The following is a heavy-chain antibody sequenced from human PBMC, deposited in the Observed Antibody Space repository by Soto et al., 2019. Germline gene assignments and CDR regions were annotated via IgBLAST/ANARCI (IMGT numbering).Heavy chain of an antibody. Sequence: ASVKVSCNASGYNFTSHYMQLSRRAPGQGVTSMGIIYPRGGTTIYAQKFQGRVTMTRDTSTHTFYMELSSLRSEDTAMYYCARVGYSSTGTTFHYHGLDVWGQGTTVTVSS. CDR3: ARVGYSSTGTTFHYHGLDV. D-gene: IGHD3-22*01. J-gene: IGHJ6*02. V-gene: IGHV1-46*01. CDR1: GYNFTSHY. CDR2: IYPRGGTT.